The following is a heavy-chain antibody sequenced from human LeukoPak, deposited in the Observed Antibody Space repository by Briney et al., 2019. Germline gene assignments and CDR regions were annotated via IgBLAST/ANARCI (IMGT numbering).Heavy chain of an antibody. D-gene: IGHD3-9*01. CDR2: IYHSGRT. J-gene: IGHJ4*02. CDR3: ARERYFDWRIDY. CDR1: GGSISSGGYS. V-gene: IGHV4-30-2*01. Sequence: SQTLSLTCAVSGGSISSGGYSWRWIHQPPGKGLLRIGYIYHSGRTYHTPSLKSRVTISVDRTKNQFSLKVGSVTAADTAVYYCARERYFDWRIDYWGQGTLVTVSS.